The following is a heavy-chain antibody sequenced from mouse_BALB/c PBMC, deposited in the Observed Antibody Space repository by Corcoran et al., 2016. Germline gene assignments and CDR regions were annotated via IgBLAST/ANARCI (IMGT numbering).Heavy chain of an antibody. Sequence: QIQLVQSGPELKKPGETVKISCKDAGYTFTNYGMNWGKQAPVKGLKGMGWINTYTGEPTYADEFKGRFAFSSEASASTAYLQINNLKNEDTATYFCASYGSSDYWGQGTTLTVSS. V-gene: IGHV9-3-1*01. CDR1: GYTFTNYG. D-gene: IGHD1-1*01. CDR3: ASYGSSDY. J-gene: IGHJ2*01. CDR2: INTYTGEP.